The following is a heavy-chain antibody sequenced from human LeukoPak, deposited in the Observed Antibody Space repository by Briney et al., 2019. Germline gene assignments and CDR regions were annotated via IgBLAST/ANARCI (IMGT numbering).Heavy chain of an antibody. V-gene: IGHV1-8*01. CDR2: MNPNSGNT. J-gene: IGHJ6*02. CDR1: GYTFTSYD. Sequence: GASVKVSCKASGYTFTSYDINWVRQATGQGLEWMGRMNPNSGNTGYAQKFQGRVTMTRNTSISTAYMELSSLRSEDTAVYYCARSITMVDYYYYGMDVWGQGTTVTVSS. D-gene: IGHD3-10*01. CDR3: ARSITMVDYYYYGMDV.